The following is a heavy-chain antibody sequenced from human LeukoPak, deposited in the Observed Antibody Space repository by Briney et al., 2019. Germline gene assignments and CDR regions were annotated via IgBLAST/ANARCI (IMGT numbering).Heavy chain of an antibody. CDR1: RFTFSSYW. J-gene: IGHJ3*02. V-gene: IGHV3-74*01. CDR2: INSDGSST. CDR3: ARVVSSSWYERDAFDI. D-gene: IGHD6-13*01. Sequence: GGSLRLSCAASRFTFSSYWMHWVRQAPGKGLVWVSRINSDGSSTSYADSVKGRFTISRDNAKSTLYLQMNSLRAEDTAVYYCARVVSSSWYERDAFDIWGQGTMVTVSS.